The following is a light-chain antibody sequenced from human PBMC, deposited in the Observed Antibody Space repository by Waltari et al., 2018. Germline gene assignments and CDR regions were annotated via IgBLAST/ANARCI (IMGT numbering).Light chain of an antibody. J-gene: IGKJ2*01. Sequence: EIVLTQSPATLSLSPGHRATLSCRASQTVGRSLGWYQQNVGQAPSLLIFDASNRATCVPSRFSGSGSGIEFTLTISRLEPDDFAVYYCQLRSNRPPYAFGQGTKLEMK. CDR3: QLRSNRPPYA. CDR1: QTVGRS. CDR2: DAS. V-gene: IGKV3-11*01.